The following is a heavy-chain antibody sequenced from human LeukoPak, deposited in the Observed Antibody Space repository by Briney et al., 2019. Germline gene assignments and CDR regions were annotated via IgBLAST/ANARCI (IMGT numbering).Heavy chain of an antibody. CDR3: ARDYVDDYYYYGMDV. CDR1: GGSISSYY. D-gene: IGHD3-16*01. Sequence: SETLSLTCTVSGGSISSYYWSWIRQPPGKGLKWIGYIYYSGSTNYNPSLKSRVTISVDTSKNQFSLKLSSVTAADTAVYYCARDYVDDYYYYGMDVWGQGTTVTVSS. J-gene: IGHJ6*02. V-gene: IGHV4-59*01. CDR2: IYYSGST.